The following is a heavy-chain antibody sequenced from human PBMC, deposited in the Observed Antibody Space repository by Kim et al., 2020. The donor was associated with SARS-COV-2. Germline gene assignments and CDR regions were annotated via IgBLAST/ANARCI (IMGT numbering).Heavy chain of an antibody. J-gene: IGHJ6*02. D-gene: IGHD3-10*01. CDR2: IWYDGSNK. CDR3: AIGAGVWFEKLDYYGMDV. V-gene: IGHV3-33*01. Sequence: GGSLRLSCAASGFTFSSYGMHWVRQAPGKGLEWVAVIWYDGSNKYYADSVKGRFTISRDNSKNTLYLQMNSLRAEDTAVYYCAIGAGVWFEKLDYYGMDVWGQGTTVTVSS. CDR1: GFTFSSYG.